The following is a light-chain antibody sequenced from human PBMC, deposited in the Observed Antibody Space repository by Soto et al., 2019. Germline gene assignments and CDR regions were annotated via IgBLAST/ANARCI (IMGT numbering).Light chain of an antibody. CDR1: SSNIGRDT. CDR3: AAWDGSLSGYV. CDR2: STN. V-gene: IGLV1-44*01. Sequence: SVLTQPPSASGTPGQRVTISCSGSSSNIGRDTVNWYQQLPGAAPKLLIYSTNQRPSGVPDRFSGSKSGTSASLAISGLQSEDEADYYCAAWDGSLSGYVFGTGTKVTVL. J-gene: IGLJ1*01.